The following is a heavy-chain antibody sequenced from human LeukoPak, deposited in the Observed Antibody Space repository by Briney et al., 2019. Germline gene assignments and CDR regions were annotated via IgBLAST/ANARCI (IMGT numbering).Heavy chain of an antibody. J-gene: IGHJ4*02. CDR3: ARDLAWGAFDY. CDR2: ISGSGGST. V-gene: IGHV3-23*01. Sequence: PGGTLRLSCAASGFTFSSHGMSWVRQAPGKGLEWVSAISGSGGSTYYADSVKGRFTISRDNSKNTLSLQMNSLRVEDTAVYYCARDLAWGAFDYWGQGTLVTVSS. CDR1: GFTFSSHG. D-gene: IGHD3-16*01.